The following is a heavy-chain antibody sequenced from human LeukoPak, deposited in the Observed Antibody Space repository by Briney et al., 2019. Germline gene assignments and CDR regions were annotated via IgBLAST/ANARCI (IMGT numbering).Heavy chain of an antibody. V-gene: IGHV4-59*01. J-gene: IGHJ4*02. Sequence: SETLSLTCTVSGGSISSYYWSWIRQPPGKGLEWIGYIYYSGSTNYNPSLKRRVTISVDTSKNQFSLKLSSVTAADTAVYYCARASGSCMKFDYWGQGTLVTVSS. CDR1: GGSISSYY. D-gene: IGHD1-26*01. CDR2: IYYSGST. CDR3: ARASGSCMKFDY.